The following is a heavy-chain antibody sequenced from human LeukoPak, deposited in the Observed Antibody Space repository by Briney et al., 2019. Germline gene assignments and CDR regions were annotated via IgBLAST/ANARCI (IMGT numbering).Heavy chain of an antibody. CDR3: ARLGGEGYFQH. Sequence: SETLSLNCTVSGPSISSRSYYWGWIRQPPGKGLEWVGSIYYSGISTYYNPSLKSRVTISIDMSKNQFSLKLSSVTAADTAVYYCARLGGEGYFQHWGQGTLVTVSS. D-gene: IGHD4-17*01. CDR2: IYYSGIST. CDR1: GPSISSRSYY. V-gene: IGHV4-39*01. J-gene: IGHJ1*01.